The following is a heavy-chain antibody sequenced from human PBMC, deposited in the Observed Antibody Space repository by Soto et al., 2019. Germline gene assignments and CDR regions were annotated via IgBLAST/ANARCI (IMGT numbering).Heavy chain of an antibody. CDR1: GFTVSSNY. V-gene: IGHV3-66*01. CDR3: ARDFVVGGPTINYYYGMDV. Sequence: GGSLRLSCASSGFTVSSNYMSWVRQAPGKGLEWISIIYSAGNTYYADSVKGRFTISRDNSKNTLYLQMNSLGAEDTAVYYCARDFVVGGPTINYYYGMDVWGQGTTVTVS. J-gene: IGHJ6*02. D-gene: IGHD1-26*01. CDR2: IYSAGNT.